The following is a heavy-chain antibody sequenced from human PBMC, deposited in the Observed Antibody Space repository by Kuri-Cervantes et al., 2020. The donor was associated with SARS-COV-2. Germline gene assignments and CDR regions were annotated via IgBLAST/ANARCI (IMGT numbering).Heavy chain of an antibody. CDR1: GFTFSSYD. V-gene: IGHV3-13*04. CDR3: ARDRDFWSGFLGGMDV. D-gene: IGHD3-3*01. CDR2: IGTAGDT. Sequence: GESLKISCAASGFTFSSYDMHWVRQATGKGLEWVSAIGTAGDTCYPGSVKGRFTISRENAKNSLYLQMNSLRAEDTAVYYCARDRDFWSGFLGGMDVWGQGTTVTVSS. J-gene: IGHJ6*02.